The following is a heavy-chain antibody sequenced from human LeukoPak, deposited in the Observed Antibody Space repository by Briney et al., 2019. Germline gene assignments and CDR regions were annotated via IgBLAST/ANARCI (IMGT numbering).Heavy chain of an antibody. Sequence: ASVKVSCKASGYTFTDYYLHWVRQAPGHGLEWMGWINPKTGVTKYAQNFQGRVTLTRDTSISTAYMEVSRLRSDDTAVFYCARDLAMYSPDLDYWGQGTLVTVSS. D-gene: IGHD1-26*01. J-gene: IGHJ4*02. CDR2: INPKTGVT. V-gene: IGHV1-2*02. CDR1: GYTFTDYY. CDR3: ARDLAMYSPDLDY.